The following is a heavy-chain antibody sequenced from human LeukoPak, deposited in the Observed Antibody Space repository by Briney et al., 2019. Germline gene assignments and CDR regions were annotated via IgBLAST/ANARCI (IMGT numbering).Heavy chain of an antibody. J-gene: IGHJ1*01. CDR2: TSGRGGST. CDR3: ANHNPEYFQH. CDR1: GFTFDNYA. V-gene: IGHV3-23*01. D-gene: IGHD5-24*01. Sequence: GGSLGLSCGASGFTFDNYALNWVRQAPGKGLEWVSNTSGRGGSTYYADSVKGRFTISRDNAKNTLYLQMNSLRAEDTAVYYCANHNPEYFQHWGQGTLVTVSS.